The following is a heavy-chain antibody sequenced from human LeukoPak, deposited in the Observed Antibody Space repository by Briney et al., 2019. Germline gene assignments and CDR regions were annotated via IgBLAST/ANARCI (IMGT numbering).Heavy chain of an antibody. CDR2: INHSGST. V-gene: IGHV4-34*01. Sequence: PLETLSLTCAVYGGSFSGYYWSWIRQPPGKGLEWIGEINHSGSTNYNPSLKSRVTISVDTSKNQFSLKLSSVTAADTAVYYCARYLRGYSYGFDYWGQGTLVTVSS. CDR1: GGSFSGYY. J-gene: IGHJ4*02. CDR3: ARYLRGYSYGFDY. D-gene: IGHD5-18*01.